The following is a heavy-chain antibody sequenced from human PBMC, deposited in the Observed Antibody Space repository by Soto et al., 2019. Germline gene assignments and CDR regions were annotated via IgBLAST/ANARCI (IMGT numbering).Heavy chain of an antibody. D-gene: IGHD3-10*01. J-gene: IGHJ6*03. CDR1: GFTFSSYS. CDR3: ARQHGFPPNYMDV. V-gene: IGHV3-48*01. Sequence: GGSLRLSCAASGFTFSSYSMNWVRQAPGKGLEWVSYISSSSSSTIYYADSVKGRFTISRDNAKNSLYLQMNSLRAEDTAVYYCARQHGFPPNYMDVWGKGTTVTVSS. CDR2: ISSSSSSTI.